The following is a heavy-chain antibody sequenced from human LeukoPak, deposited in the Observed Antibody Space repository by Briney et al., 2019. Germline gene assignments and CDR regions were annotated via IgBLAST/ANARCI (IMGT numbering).Heavy chain of an antibody. V-gene: IGHV4-38-2*02. CDR1: GYSISSGYY. J-gene: IGHJ4*02. D-gene: IGHD6-13*01. CDR2: IYHSGST. CDR3: AVREAVLAAAGDDY. Sequence: TSETLSLTCTVSGYSISSGYYWGWIRQPPGKGLEWIGSIYHSGSTYYNPSLKSRVTISVDTSKNQFSLKLSSVTAADTAVYYCAVREAVLAAAGDDYWGQGTLVTVSS.